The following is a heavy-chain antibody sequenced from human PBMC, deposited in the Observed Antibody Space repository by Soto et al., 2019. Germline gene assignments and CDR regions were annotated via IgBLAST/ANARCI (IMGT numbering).Heavy chain of an antibody. J-gene: IGHJ4*02. Sequence: SETLSLTCTVSGGSISSYYWSWIRQPPGKGLGWIGYIYYSGSTYYNPSLKSRVTISVDTSKNQFSLKLSSVTAADTAVYYCARVVSGYDFWSGLDYWGQGTLVTVSS. CDR1: GGSISSYY. V-gene: IGHV4-30-4*01. D-gene: IGHD3-3*01. CDR2: IYYSGST. CDR3: ARVVSGYDFWSGLDY.